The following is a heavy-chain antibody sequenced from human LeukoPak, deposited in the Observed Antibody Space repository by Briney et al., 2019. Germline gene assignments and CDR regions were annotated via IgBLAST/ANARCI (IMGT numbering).Heavy chain of an antibody. V-gene: IGHV4-39*01. CDR1: GGYISSSSYY. CDR2: IYYSGST. D-gene: IGHD3-22*01. Sequence: SETLSLTCTVSGGYISSSSYYWGWIRQPPGKGLEWIGSIYYSGSTYYNPSLKSRVTISVDTSKNQFSLKLSSVTAADTAVYYCASRPLVYYDSSGPDYWGEGTLVTVSS. CDR3: ASRPLVYYDSSGPDY. J-gene: IGHJ4*02.